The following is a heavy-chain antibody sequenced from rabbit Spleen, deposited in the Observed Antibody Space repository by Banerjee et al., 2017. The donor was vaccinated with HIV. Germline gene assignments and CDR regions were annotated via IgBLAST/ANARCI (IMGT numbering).Heavy chain of an antibody. Sequence: QEQLVESGGGLVQPGTSLTLTCTASGFSLTSSYDMCWVRQAPGKGLEWVGCIYTGNDKTYYASWAKGRFIMSRTSSTKVTLQMTSLTAADTATYFCARDLVAVIGWNFSLWGPGTLVTVS. CDR1: GFSLTSSYD. J-gene: IGHJ6*01. CDR2: IYTGNDKT. V-gene: IGHV1S45*01. CDR3: ARDLVAVIGWNFSL. D-gene: IGHD1-1*01.